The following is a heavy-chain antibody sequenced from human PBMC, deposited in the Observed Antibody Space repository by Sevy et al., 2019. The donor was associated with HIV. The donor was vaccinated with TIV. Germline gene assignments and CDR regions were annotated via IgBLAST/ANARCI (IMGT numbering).Heavy chain of an antibody. CDR2: ISSNGGST. D-gene: IGHD6-19*01. J-gene: IGHJ3*02. CDR3: VKDPLTGSSGWFGGAFDI. Sequence: GGSLRLSCSASGFTFSSYAMHWVRLAPGKGLEYVSAISSNGGSTYYADSVKGRFTISRDNSKNTLYLQMSSLRAEDTAVYYCVKDPLTGSSGWFGGAFDIWGQGTMVTVSS. V-gene: IGHV3-64D*06. CDR1: GFTFSSYA.